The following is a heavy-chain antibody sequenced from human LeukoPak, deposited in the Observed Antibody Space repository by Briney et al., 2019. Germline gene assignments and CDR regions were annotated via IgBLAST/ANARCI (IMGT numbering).Heavy chain of an antibody. J-gene: IGHJ3*02. CDR3: ARGLNYNFHI. CDR2: ISRDGNNM. V-gene: IGHV3-30-3*01. Sequence: SGGSLRLSFAASGLTFSASPTYWVRQAPGKGLEWVAVISRDGNNMYYADSVKGRFTISRDNSKDTLYLQMNSLRPDDTAVYYCARGLNYNFHIWGQGTVVTVSS. CDR1: GLTFSASP. D-gene: IGHD1-14*01.